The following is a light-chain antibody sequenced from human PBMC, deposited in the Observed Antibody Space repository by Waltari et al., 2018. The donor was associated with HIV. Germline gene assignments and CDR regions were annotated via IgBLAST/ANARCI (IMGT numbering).Light chain of an antibody. J-gene: IGLJ2*01. CDR2: RND. V-gene: IGLV1-47*01. Sequence: SVVTQPPSASGTPGPRVTISCSGNTSHIGSNYVFWYQHLPGTAPKLLIHRNDQRPSGVPDRFSGSTSGTSASLAISGLRSEDEADYYCVTWDDSLRGVVFGGGTKVAVL. CDR3: VTWDDSLRGVV. CDR1: TSHIGSNY.